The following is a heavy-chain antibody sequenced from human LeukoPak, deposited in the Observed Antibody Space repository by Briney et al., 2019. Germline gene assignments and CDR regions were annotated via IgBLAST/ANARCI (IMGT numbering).Heavy chain of an antibody. CDR3: ARALSLGIVLMADPLDY. J-gene: IGHJ4*02. V-gene: IGHV3-30*03. CDR1: GFTFSSYG. Sequence: GRSLRLSCAASGFTFSSYGMHWVRQAPGKGLEWVAVISYDGSNKYYADSVKGRFTISRDNSKNTLYLQMNSLRAEDTAVYYCARALSLGIVLMADPLDYWGQGTLVTVSS. CDR2: ISYDGSNK. D-gene: IGHD2-8*01.